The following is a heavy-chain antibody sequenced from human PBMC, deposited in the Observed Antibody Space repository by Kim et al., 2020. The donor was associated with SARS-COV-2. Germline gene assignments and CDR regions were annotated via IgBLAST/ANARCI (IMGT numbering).Heavy chain of an antibody. Sequence: SETLSLTCTVSGGSVSSGSYYRSWIRQPPGKGLEWIGYIYYSGSTNYNPSLKSRVTISVDTSKNQLSLKLSSVTGADTAVFYCARSYRVRGVIITTRLPALDIWGKETMVTVSS. CDR1: GGSVSSGSYY. J-gene: IGHJ3*02. V-gene: IGHV4-61*01. CDR3: ARSYRVRGVIITTRLPALDI. D-gene: IGHD3-10*01. CDR2: IYYSGST.